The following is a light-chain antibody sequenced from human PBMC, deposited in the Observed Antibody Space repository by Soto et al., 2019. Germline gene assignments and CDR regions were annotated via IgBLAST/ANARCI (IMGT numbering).Light chain of an antibody. CDR1: QSIGNW. V-gene: IGKV1-5*03. CDR2: KAS. J-gene: IGKJ2*01. Sequence: DTQLTQSPSSLPASIGDRVTITCRASQSIGNWLAWYQHKPGKAPKLLIYKASTLESGVPSRFSGSGSGTEFTLTIRSLQPEDFATYYRQQFNTSSPAYTFGQGTKLENK. CDR3: QQFNTSSPAYT.